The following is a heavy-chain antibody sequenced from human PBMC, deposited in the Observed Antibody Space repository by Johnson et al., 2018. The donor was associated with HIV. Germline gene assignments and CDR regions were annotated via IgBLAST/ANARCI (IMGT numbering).Heavy chain of an antibody. CDR3: AKERRAPRAFDI. CDR2: ISYDGSNK. CDR1: GLNFSDYG. V-gene: IGHV3-30*18. Sequence: QVQLVESGGGVVQPGRSVRLSCAASGLNFSDYGMHWVRQAPGKGLEWVAVISYDGSNKYYADSVKGRFTISRDNSKNTLYLHMKSLRVEDTALYYCAKERRAPRAFDIWGQGTMVTVSS. J-gene: IGHJ3*02.